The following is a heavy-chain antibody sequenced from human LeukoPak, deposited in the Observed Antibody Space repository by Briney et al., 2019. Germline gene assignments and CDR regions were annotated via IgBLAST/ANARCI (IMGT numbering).Heavy chain of an antibody. CDR3: AKDYPGYYFDY. D-gene: IGHD6-25*01. CDR1: GGTFSSYD. CDR2: IRYDGNTE. Sequence: SCKASGGTFSSYDMHWVRQAPGKGLEWVAFIRYDGNTECYADSVKGRFTISRDNSKNTLYLQMNSLRADDTSLYYCAKDYPGYYFDYWGQGTLVTVSS. J-gene: IGHJ4*02. V-gene: IGHV3-30*02.